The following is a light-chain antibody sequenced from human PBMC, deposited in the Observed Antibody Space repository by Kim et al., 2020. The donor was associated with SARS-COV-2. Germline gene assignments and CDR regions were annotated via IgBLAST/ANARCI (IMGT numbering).Light chain of an antibody. CDR3: QQANSFPYT. J-gene: IGKJ2*01. CDR2: AAS. CDR1: QGIGMW. Sequence: DIQMTQSPSSLSASVGDRVTITCRASQGIGMWLAWYQQKPGKAPNLLIYAASSLHSGVPSRFSGSGSGRDFTLTISSLQPEDFATYYCQQANSFPYTFAQGTKLEI. V-gene: IGKV1-12*02.